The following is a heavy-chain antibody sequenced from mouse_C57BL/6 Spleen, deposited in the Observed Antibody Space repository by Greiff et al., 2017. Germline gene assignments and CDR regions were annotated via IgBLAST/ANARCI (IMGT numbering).Heavy chain of an antibody. Sequence: VKVVESGAELVRPGASVTLSCKASGYTFTDYEMHWVKQTPVHGLEWIGAIDPETGGTAYNQKFKGKAILTADKSSSTAYMELRSLTSEDSAVYYCTREAIDYWGQGTSVTVSS. V-gene: IGHV1-15*01. J-gene: IGHJ4*01. CDR1: GYTFTDYE. CDR3: TREAIDY. CDR2: IDPETGGT.